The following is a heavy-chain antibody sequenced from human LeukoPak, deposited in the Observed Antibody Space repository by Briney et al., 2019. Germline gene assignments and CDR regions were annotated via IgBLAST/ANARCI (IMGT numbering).Heavy chain of an antibody. D-gene: IGHD1-26*01. CDR1: GSFISSGSDY. Sequence: SETLSLTCTVSGSFISSGSDYWGWIRQPPGKGLGWIGNIYDTESTYYNPSLKSRVTISLDTSKNQFSLKLNSVTAADTAVYYCAKRGGGTYYGDYFDHWGQGTLVTVSS. CDR2: IYDTEST. CDR3: AKRGGGTYYGDYFDH. J-gene: IGHJ4*02. V-gene: IGHV4-39*07.